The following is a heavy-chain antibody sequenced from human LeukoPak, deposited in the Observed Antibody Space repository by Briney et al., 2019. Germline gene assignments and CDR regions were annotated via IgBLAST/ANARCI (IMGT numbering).Heavy chain of an antibody. CDR1: GGSFSGYY. CDR2: INHSGST. V-gene: IGHV4-34*01. Sequence: SETLSLTCAVYGGSFSGYYWSWIRQPPGKGLGWIGEINHSGSTNYNPSLKSRVTISVDTSKNQFSLKLSSVTAADTAVYYCARKVRGVVWFDPWGQGTLVTASS. J-gene: IGHJ5*02. D-gene: IGHD3-10*01. CDR3: ARKVRGVVWFDP.